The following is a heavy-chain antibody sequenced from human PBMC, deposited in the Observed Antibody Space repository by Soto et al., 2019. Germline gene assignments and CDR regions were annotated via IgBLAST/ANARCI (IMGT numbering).Heavy chain of an antibody. Sequence: EVQLLESGGGLVQPGGSLILSCVASGFTFSNNGMTWLRQPPGKGLEWVAGISGSGGTTYYTDSLRGRFTISRDNSKNTLYLQMTSLRVDDTAVYYCAKPGYNSDWSRLQHWGQGTLITVS. V-gene: IGHV3-23*01. D-gene: IGHD3-9*01. J-gene: IGHJ1*01. CDR1: GFTFSNNG. CDR2: ISGSGGTT. CDR3: AKPGYNSDWSRLQH.